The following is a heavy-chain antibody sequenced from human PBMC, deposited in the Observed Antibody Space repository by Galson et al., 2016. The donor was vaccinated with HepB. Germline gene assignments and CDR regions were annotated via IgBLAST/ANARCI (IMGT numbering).Heavy chain of an antibody. CDR1: EFTGFTFSSAW. CDR2: IRSKTDGGTT. J-gene: IGHJ4*02. V-gene: IGHV3-15*01. D-gene: IGHD3-10*01. CDR3: STETNCFYGSGSCGDH. Sequence: SLRLSCAVSEFTGFTFSSAWMSWVRQAPGKGLEWVGRIRSKTDGGTTDDAAPVKGRFSISRDDSKSTVYLQMDSLITEDAGVYYCSTETNCFYGSGSCGDHWGQGTLVTVSS.